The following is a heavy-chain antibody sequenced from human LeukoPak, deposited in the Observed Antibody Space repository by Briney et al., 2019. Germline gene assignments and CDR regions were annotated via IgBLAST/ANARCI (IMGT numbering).Heavy chain of an antibody. CDR1: GYTFTSYD. V-gene: IGHV1-8*01. D-gene: IGHD3-9*01. Sequence: VASVKVSCKASGYTFTSYDINWVRQATGQGLEWMGWMNPNSGNTGYAQKFQGRVTMTRNTSISTAYMGLSSLRSEDTAVYYCASTNPKGVLTTVEDYYYYMDVWGKGTTVTVSS. CDR3: ASTNPKGVLTTVEDYYYYMDV. CDR2: MNPNSGNT. J-gene: IGHJ6*03.